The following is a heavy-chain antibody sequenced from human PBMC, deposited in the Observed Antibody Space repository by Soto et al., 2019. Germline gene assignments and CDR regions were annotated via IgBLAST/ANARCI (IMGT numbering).Heavy chain of an antibody. V-gene: IGHV1-46*01. Sequence: QVQLVQSGAEVKKPGASVKVSCKASGYTFTSYYMHWVRQAPGQGLEWMGIINPSGGSTSYAQKFQGRVTMTRDTSTSTVYMELSSLRSEDTAVYYCARGSPRQLTIFGGIERGDYDYYGMDVWGQGTTVTVSS. D-gene: IGHD3-3*01. CDR2: INPSGGST. J-gene: IGHJ6*02. CDR3: ARGSPRQLTIFGGIERGDYDYYGMDV. CDR1: GYTFTSYY.